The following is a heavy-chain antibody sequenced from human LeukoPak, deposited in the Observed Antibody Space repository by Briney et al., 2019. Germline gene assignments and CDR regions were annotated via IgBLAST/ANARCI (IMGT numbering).Heavy chain of an antibody. CDR3: ARVGDYGDLTDY. CDR1: GFTFSSYE. Sequence: GGSLRLSCAASGFTFSSYEMNWVRQAPGKGLEWVSYISSSGSTIYYADSVKGRFTISRDNAKNSLYLQMNNLRAEDTAVYYCARVGDYGDLTDYWGQGTLVTVSS. D-gene: IGHD4-17*01. V-gene: IGHV3-48*03. J-gene: IGHJ4*02. CDR2: ISSSGSTI.